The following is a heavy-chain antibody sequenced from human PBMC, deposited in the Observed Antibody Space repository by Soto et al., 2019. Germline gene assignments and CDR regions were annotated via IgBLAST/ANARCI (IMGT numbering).Heavy chain of an antibody. CDR1: GFTFGDYA. CDR3: TRVPLSWDYYDSSGYYYRDAFDI. J-gene: IGHJ3*02. D-gene: IGHD3-22*01. Sequence: GGSLRLSCTASGFTFGDYAMSWFRQAPGKGLEWVGFIRSKAYGGTTEYAASVKGRFTISRDDSKSIAYLQMNSLKTEDTAVYYCTRVPLSWDYYDSSGYYYRDAFDIWGQGTMVTVSS. V-gene: IGHV3-49*03. CDR2: IRSKAYGGTT.